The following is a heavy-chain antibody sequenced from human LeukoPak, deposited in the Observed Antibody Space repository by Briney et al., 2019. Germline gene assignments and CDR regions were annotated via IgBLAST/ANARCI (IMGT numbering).Heavy chain of an antibody. V-gene: IGHV1-2*02. CDR2: INPNSGGT. CDR3: ARDRGYVSASPCDY. Sequence: ASVKVSCKASGYTFTTYNINWVRQAPGQALEWMGWINPNSGGTNYAQKFQGRVTMTRDTSISTAYMELSRLRSDDTAVYYCARDRGYVSASPCDYWGQGTLVTVSS. D-gene: IGHD5-12*01. J-gene: IGHJ4*02. CDR1: GYTFTTYN.